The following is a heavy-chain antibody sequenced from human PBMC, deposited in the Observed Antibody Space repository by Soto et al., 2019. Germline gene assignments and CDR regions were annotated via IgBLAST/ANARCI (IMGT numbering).Heavy chain of an antibody. J-gene: IGHJ4*02. CDR2: IYWHGDRI. CDR1: GFTSNDHA. D-gene: IGHD2-21*02. Sequence: EMQLVESGGGLVQPGGSLRLSCAASGFTSNDHAMHWIRQVPGKGLEWVSGIYWHGDRIDYADSVKGRFTISRDNAKNSLYLQMNSLRPEDTALYSCVQDQTAGGLDCGGKGTLVTVSS. V-gene: IGHV3-9*02. CDR3: VQDQTAGGLDC.